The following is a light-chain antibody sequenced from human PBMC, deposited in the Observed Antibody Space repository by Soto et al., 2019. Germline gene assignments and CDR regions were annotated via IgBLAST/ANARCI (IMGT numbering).Light chain of an antibody. Sequence: EVVLTQSPATLSLSPGERATLSCRASQSVRTSLAWYQHKPGQAPRLLIYGVSSRATGVPARFSGSGSGTEFTLTINSLLSEDFGVYYCQQYKSWPTFGQGTKVDIK. CDR2: GVS. CDR3: QQYKSWPT. V-gene: IGKV3-15*01. J-gene: IGKJ1*01. CDR1: QSVRTS.